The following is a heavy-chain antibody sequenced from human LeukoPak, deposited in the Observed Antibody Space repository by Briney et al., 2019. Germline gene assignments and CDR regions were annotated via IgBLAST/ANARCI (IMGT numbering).Heavy chain of an antibody. CDR2: ISSSGSTI. CDR1: GFTFSDYY. D-gene: IGHD3-22*01. CDR3: ARGHPHYYDSSGYGLDY. Sequence: RGSLRLSCAASGFTFSDYYMSWIRQAPGKGLEWVSYISSSGSTIYYADSVKGRFTISRDNAKNSLYLQMNSLRAEDTAVYYCARGHPHYYDSSGYGLDYWGQGTLVTVSS. J-gene: IGHJ4*02. V-gene: IGHV3-11*04.